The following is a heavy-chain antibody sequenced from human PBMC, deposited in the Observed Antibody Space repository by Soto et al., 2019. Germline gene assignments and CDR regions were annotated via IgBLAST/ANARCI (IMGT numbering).Heavy chain of an antibody. CDR2: INHSGST. D-gene: IGHD3-10*01. Sequence: QVQLQQWGAGLFKTSETLSLTCAVYSGSFSGYYWSWIRQPPGKGLEWIGEINHSGSTKYNPSLKSRVTISVDTSKNQFSLKLSSVTAADTSVYYCASNIASGSYPVPPWGQGTLVTVSS. V-gene: IGHV4-34*01. J-gene: IGHJ5*02. CDR1: SGSFSGYY. CDR3: ASNIASGSYPVPP.